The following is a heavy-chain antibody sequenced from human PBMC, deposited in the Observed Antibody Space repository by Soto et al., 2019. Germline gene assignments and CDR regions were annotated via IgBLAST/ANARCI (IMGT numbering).Heavy chain of an antibody. CDR1: GYTFTSYA. Sequence: EASVKVSCKASGYTFTSYAMHWVRQAPGQRLEWMGWINAGNGNTKYSQKFQGRVTITRDTSASTAYMELSSLRSEDTAVYYCARGYCSGGSCYSIYMDVWGKGTTVTVSS. J-gene: IGHJ6*03. V-gene: IGHV1-3*01. CDR3: ARGYCSGGSCYSIYMDV. D-gene: IGHD2-15*01. CDR2: INAGNGNT.